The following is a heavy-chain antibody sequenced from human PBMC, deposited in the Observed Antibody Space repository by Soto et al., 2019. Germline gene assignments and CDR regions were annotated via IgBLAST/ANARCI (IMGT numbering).Heavy chain of an antibody. D-gene: IGHD2-15*01. CDR3: ARLDTSLEDSQIPYFYGMDV. Sequence: DSVNGSCKASGYTFTSYYMHWVRQAPGQGLEWMGIINPSGGSTSYAQKFQGRVTMTRDTSTSTVYMELSSLRSEDTAVYYCARLDTSLEDSQIPYFYGMDVWGQVTTVTVS. V-gene: IGHV1-46*01. CDR2: INPSGGST. J-gene: IGHJ6*02. CDR1: GYTFTSYY.